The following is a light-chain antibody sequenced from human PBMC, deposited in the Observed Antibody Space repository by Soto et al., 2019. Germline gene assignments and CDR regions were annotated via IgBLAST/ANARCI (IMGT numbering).Light chain of an antibody. J-gene: IGKJ5*01. CDR3: QQYNNWPPVT. Sequence: EIVMTQSPATLSVSPGERATLSCRASQSVSNNLAWYQQKPGQAPKLLIYGASTRATGVPARFSGSGSGTEFTLTISSLQSEDFAVYYCQQYNNWPPVTFGQGTRLEIK. CDR2: GAS. CDR1: QSVSNN. V-gene: IGKV3-15*01.